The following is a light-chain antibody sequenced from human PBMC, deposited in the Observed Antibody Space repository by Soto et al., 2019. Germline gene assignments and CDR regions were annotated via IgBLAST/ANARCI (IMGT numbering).Light chain of an antibody. CDR1: SSDAGGYNY. V-gene: IGLV2-14*01. CDR2: DVS. J-gene: IGLJ2*01. Sequence: QSALTQPASVSGSPGQSITISCTGTSSDAGGYNYVSWYQQHPGKAPKLMIYDVSNRPSGVSNRFSGSKSGNTASLTISGLQAEDEADYYCSSYTSSSTPLFGGGTKLTVL. CDR3: SSYTSSSTPL.